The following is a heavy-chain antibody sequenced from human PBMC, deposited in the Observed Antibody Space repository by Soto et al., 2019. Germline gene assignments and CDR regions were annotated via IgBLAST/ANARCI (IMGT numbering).Heavy chain of an antibody. CDR3: AKVPGDSSGYYLLGGLDY. J-gene: IGHJ4*02. CDR1: GFTFSSDA. V-gene: IGHV3-23*01. Sequence: GGSLRLSCAASGFTFSSDAMSWVRQAPGKGLEWVSAISGSGGSTYYADPVKGRFTISRDNSKNTLYLQMNSLRAEDTAVYYCAKVPGDSSGYYLLGGLDYWGQGTLVTVSS. CDR2: ISGSGGST. D-gene: IGHD3-22*01.